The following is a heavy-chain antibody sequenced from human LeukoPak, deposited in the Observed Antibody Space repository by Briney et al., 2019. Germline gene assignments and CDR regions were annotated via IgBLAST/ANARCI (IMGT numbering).Heavy chain of an antibody. J-gene: IGHJ4*02. CDR1: GDSVSSKNGA. CDR2: TYYRSKWYN. V-gene: IGHV6-1*01. CDR3: ARDLGTTGWHTFDY. Sequence: SQTLSLTCAVSGDSVSSKNGAWNWIRQSLSRGLEWLGRTYYRSKWYNDYAESMEGRMTISQDTSKNQYSLHLNSVPPDDTAVYYCARDLGTTGWHTFDYWGQGTLVTVSS. D-gene: IGHD6-19*01.